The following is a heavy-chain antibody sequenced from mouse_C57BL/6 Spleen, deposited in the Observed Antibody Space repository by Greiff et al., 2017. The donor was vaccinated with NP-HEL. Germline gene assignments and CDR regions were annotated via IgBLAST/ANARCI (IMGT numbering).Heavy chain of an antibody. Sequence: QVQLQQPGAELVKPGASVKLSCKASGSTFTRSSLPWVQPRPGPFLSLIVLILPNSCSSNYNEKFKSKATLTVDKSSSTAYMQLSSLTSEDSAVYYCAREAGYYGSSYRYFDVWGTGTTVTVSS. D-gene: IGHD1-1*01. CDR3: AREAGYYGSSYRYFDV. V-gene: IGHV1-64*01. CDR2: ILPNSCSS. CDR1: GSTFTRSS. J-gene: IGHJ1*03.